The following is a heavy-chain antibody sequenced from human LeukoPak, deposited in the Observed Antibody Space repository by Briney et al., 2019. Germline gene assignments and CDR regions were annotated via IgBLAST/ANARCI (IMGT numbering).Heavy chain of an antibody. CDR2: IYPGDSDT. V-gene: IGHV5-51*01. J-gene: IGHJ5*02. D-gene: IGHD3-9*01. CDR3: ARQLRYFDWRTGFDP. CDR1: GYSFTSYW. Sequence: GESLKISCKGSGYSFTSYWIGWVRQMPGKGLEWMAIIYPGDSDTRYSPSFQGQVTISADKSISTAYLQWSSLKASDTAMYYCARQLRYFDWRTGFDPWGQGTLVTVSS.